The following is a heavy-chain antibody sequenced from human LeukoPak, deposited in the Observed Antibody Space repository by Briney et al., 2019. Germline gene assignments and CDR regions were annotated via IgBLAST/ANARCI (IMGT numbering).Heavy chain of an antibody. CDR2: IYYSGST. CDR1: GGSISSYY. CDR3: ARRAGGAMARGAYWYFDL. V-gene: IGHV4-59*08. D-gene: IGHD3-16*01. J-gene: IGHJ2*01. Sequence: KPSETLSLTCTVSGGSISSYYWSWIRQPPGKGLEWIGYIYYSGSTNYNPSLKSRVTISVDTSKNQFSLKLSSVTAADTAVYYCARRAGGAMARGAYWYFDLWGRGTLVTVSS.